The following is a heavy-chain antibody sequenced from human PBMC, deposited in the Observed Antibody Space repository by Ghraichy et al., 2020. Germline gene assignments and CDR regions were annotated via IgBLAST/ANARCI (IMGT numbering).Heavy chain of an antibody. CDR3: ATKDDGDY. J-gene: IGHJ4*02. D-gene: IGHD1-1*01. CDR1: GYTFSNYG. Sequence: ASVKVSCKASGYTFSNYGISWVRQAPGQGLEWMGWISAYNGNTNYAQKFQGRVTMTTDTSTSTAYMELRSLRSDDTAVYYCATKDDGDYWGQGTLVTVSS. CDR2: ISAYNGNT. V-gene: IGHV1-18*04.